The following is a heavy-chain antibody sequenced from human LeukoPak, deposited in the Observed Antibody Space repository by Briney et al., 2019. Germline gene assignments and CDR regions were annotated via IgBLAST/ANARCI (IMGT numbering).Heavy chain of an antibody. CDR2: INPNSGGT. Sequence: ASVKVSCKASGYTFTGYYMHWVRQAPGQGLEWMGWINPNSGGTNYAQKFQGRVTMTRDTSVSTAYMELSRLRSDDTAVYYCARNERYCSGGSCYRIYYYYYMDVWGKGTTVTVSS. J-gene: IGHJ6*03. V-gene: IGHV1-2*02. CDR3: ARNERYCSGGSCYRIYYYYYMDV. CDR1: GYTFTGYY. D-gene: IGHD2-15*01.